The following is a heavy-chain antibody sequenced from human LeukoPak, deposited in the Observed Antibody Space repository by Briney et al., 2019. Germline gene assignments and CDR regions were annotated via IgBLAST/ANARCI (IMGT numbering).Heavy chain of an antibody. D-gene: IGHD2-15*01. V-gene: IGHV3-48*01. Sequence: GGSLRLSCAASGFTFSSYSMNWVRQAPGKGLEWVSYISSSSSTIYYADSVKGRFTISRDNAKNSLYLQMNSLRAEDTAVYYCAKEPRSARYFDLWGRGTLVTVSS. J-gene: IGHJ2*01. CDR3: AKEPRSARYFDL. CDR2: ISSSSSTI. CDR1: GFTFSSYS.